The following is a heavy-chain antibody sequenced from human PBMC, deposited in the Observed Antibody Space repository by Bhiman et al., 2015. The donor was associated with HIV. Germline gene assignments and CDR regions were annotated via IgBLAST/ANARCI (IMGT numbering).Heavy chain of an antibody. V-gene: IGHV3-33*06. J-gene: IGHJ6*03. CDR3: AKHRSGGDTYYYYMDV. D-gene: IGHD6-25*01. Sequence: QVQLVESGGGVVQPGRSLRVSCAASGFIFSNFAMHWVRLAPGKGLEWVAVIWHDGTNKDYPDSVKGRFTISRDNSKNTLYLQMNSLRAEDTAVYYCAKHRSGGDTYYYYMDVWGKGTTVTVSS. CDR1: GFIFSNFA. CDR2: IWHDGTNK.